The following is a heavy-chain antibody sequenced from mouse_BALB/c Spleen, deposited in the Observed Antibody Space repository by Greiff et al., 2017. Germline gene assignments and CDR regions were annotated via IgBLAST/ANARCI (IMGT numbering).Heavy chain of an antibody. Sequence: VKVVESGPGLVQPSQSLSITCTVSGFSLTSYGVHWVRQSPGKGLEWLGVIWSGGSTDYNAAFISRLSISKDNSKSQVFFKMNSLQANDTAIYYCATSYRYAWFAYWGQGTLVTVSA. CDR2: IWSGGST. J-gene: IGHJ3*01. D-gene: IGHD2-14*01. CDR3: ATSYRYAWFAY. V-gene: IGHV2-2*02. CDR1: GFSLTSYG.